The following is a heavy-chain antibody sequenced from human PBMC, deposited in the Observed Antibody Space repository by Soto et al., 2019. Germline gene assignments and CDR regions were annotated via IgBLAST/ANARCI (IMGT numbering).Heavy chain of an antibody. J-gene: IGHJ6*03. Sequence: EVQLVESGGGLVQHGGSLRLSCAASGFTISGRSVHWVRQAPGKGLVWVSGIDKVGTDSTYADSVKGRFTSSRDNAKNTVYLQMNSLRVEDTAVYYCARGWFGPDVWGKGTTVTVSS. V-gene: IGHV3-74*01. CDR1: GFTISGRS. CDR3: ARGWFGPDV. CDR2: IDKVGTDS. D-gene: IGHD3-10*01.